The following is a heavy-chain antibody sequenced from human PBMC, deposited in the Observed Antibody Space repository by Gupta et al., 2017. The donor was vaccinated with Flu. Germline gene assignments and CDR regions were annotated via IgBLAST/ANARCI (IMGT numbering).Heavy chain of an antibody. Sequence: RRHPGKGLGWIGYIYYSGSTYYNPSLKSRVTISVDTSKNQFSLKLSSVTAADTAVYYCARGVLDSSGYYADYWGQGTLVTVSS. CDR2: IYYSGST. CDR3: ARGVLDSSGYYADY. J-gene: IGHJ4*02. D-gene: IGHD3-22*01. V-gene: IGHV4-31*02.